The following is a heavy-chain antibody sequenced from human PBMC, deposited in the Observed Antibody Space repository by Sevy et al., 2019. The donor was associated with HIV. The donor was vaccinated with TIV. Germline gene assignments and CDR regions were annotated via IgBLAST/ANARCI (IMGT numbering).Heavy chain of an antibody. D-gene: IGHD6-19*01. CDR1: EFMFSTYA. Sequence: GGSLRLSCAASEFMFSTYAMHWVRQAPGKGLEWVAVISYDGSSHYYADSVKGRFTISRDNSKNTLFLQMNSLRLEDTAFYYCARDAGYSTGCYPSDYWGQGTLVTVSS. V-gene: IGHV3-30-3*01. CDR2: ISYDGSSH. CDR3: ARDAGYSTGCYPSDY. J-gene: IGHJ4*02.